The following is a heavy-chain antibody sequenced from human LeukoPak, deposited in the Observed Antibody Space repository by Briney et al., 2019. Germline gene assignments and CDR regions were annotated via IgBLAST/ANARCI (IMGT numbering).Heavy chain of an antibody. D-gene: IGHD3-16*02. J-gene: IGHJ1*01. CDR3: AREDDPIVYFQH. CDR2: ISSSSSYI. CDR1: GLTFSSYG. V-gene: IGHV3-21*01. Sequence: GRSLRLSCAASGLTFSSYGMNWVRQAPGKGLEWVSSISSSSSYIYYADSVKGRFTISRDNAKNSLYLQMNSLRAEDTAVYYCAREDDPIVYFQHWGQGTLVTVSS.